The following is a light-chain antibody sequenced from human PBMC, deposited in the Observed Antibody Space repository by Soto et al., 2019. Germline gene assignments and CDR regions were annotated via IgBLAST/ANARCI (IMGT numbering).Light chain of an antibody. CDR1: QSIISW. Sequence: DIQMTQSPSTLSASVGDRVSITCRASQSIISWLAWYQQKPGKAPKLLIYKASSLEGGIPSRFSGSASETEFTLTISSLQTEDFATYYCQQYNSYQYAFGQGTKLEIK. J-gene: IGKJ2*01. V-gene: IGKV1-5*03. CDR3: QQYNSYQYA. CDR2: KAS.